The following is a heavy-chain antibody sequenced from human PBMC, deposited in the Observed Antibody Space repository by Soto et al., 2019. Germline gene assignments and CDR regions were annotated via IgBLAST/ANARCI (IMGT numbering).Heavy chain of an antibody. CDR3: VRDDAFDL. CDR1: GFTFDAYP. V-gene: IGHV3-9*01. J-gene: IGHJ3*01. CDR2: LAWDGGSI. Sequence: EVQLVESGGGWVQTGRSLGLSCAASGFTFDAYPMHWVRQAPGKGLEWVAGLAWDGGSIEYVDSVEGRFTIYRDNAKNSLYLQMRSLRDEDTALYYCVRDDAFDLWGQGTQVPVSS.